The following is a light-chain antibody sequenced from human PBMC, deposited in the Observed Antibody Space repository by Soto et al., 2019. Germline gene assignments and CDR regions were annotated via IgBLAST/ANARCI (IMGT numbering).Light chain of an antibody. CDR3: CSYAGSYTLV. Sequence: QSVLTQPRSVSGSPGQSVTISCTGTSSDVGGYNYVSWYQQHPGKAPKLMIYDVNKRPSGVPDRFSGSKSGDTASLTISGLQAEAEADYYCCSYAGSYTLVFGNGTKVTV. V-gene: IGLV2-11*01. J-gene: IGLJ1*01. CDR1: SSDVGGYNY. CDR2: DVN.